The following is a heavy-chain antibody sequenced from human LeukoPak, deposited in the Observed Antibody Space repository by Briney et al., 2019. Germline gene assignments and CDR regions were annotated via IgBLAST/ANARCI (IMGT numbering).Heavy chain of an antibody. Sequence: SETLSLTCAVSGGSMSNYYWTWFRQPAGKGLEWIGRIYTNGRTRYNPSLKSRVIMSVDTSKNQVSMNLRSVTAADTAVYYCARDEESWGQGALVTVSS. CDR3: ARDEES. V-gene: IGHV4-4*07. CDR2: IYTNGRT. CDR1: GGSMSNYY. D-gene: IGHD3-10*01. J-gene: IGHJ5*02.